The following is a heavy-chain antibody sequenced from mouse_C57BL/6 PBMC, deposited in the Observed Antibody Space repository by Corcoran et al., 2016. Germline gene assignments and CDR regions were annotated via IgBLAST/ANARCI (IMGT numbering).Heavy chain of an antibody. CDR3: ARYAMDY. V-gene: IGHV1-26*01. CDR1: GYTFTDYY. Sequence: EVQLQQSGPELVKPGASVKISCKASGYTFTDYYMNWVKQSHGNSLEWIGDINPNNGGTSYNQKFKGKATLTVDKSSSTAYMELRSLTSEDSAVYYCARYAMDYWGQGTSVTVSS. CDR2: INPNNGGT. J-gene: IGHJ4*01.